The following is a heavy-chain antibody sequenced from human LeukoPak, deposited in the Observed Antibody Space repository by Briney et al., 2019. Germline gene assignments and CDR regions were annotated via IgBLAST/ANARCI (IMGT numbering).Heavy chain of an antibody. CDR3: ARGQYRLLTWFDP. CDR2: IYYSGST. D-gene: IGHD2-2*01. J-gene: IGHJ5*02. CDR1: GGSISSSSYY. V-gene: IGHV4-39*07. Sequence: PSETPSLTCTVSGGSISSSSYYWGWIRQPPGKGLEWIGSIYYSGSTYYNPSLKSRVTISVDTSKNQFSLKLSSVTAADTAVYYCARGQYRLLTWFDPWGQGTLVTVSS.